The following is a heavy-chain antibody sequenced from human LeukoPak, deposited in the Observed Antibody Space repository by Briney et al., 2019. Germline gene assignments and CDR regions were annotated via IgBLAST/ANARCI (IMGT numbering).Heavy chain of an antibody. Sequence: GGSLRLSCAASGFTFSSYSMNWVRQAPGKGLEWVSYISSSSSTIYYADSVKGRFTISRDNAKNSLYLQMNSLRAEDTAVYYCVRDYCGGDCYSDAFDIWGQGTMVTVSS. D-gene: IGHD2-21*02. CDR3: VRDYCGGDCYSDAFDI. CDR1: GFTFSSYS. J-gene: IGHJ3*02. CDR2: ISSSSSTI. V-gene: IGHV3-48*01.